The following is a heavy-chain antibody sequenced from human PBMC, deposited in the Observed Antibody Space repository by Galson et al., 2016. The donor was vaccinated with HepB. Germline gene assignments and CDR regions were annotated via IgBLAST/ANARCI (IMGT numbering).Heavy chain of an antibody. J-gene: IGHJ4*02. V-gene: IGHV1-18*04. CDR3: AREPALGTAGTWFPDY. D-gene: IGHD6-13*01. CDR2: ISAYNGNT. CDR1: GYTFRNYG. Sequence: SVKVSCKASGYTFRNYGISWVRQAPGQGLEWMGWISAYNGNTYYAQKIQGRVTMTTDTSQSTAYMELRNLKSDDTAVYYCAREPALGTAGTWFPDYWGQGTLVTVAS.